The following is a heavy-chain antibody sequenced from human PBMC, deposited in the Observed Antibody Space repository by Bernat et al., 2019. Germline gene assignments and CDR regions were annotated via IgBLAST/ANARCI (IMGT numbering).Heavy chain of an antibody. CDR2: INAGNGDT. J-gene: IGHJ5*02. Sequence: QVQLVQSGAEVKKPGASVKVSCKASGYTFTSYAMHWVRQAPGQGLEWMGWINAGNGDTKYSQKFQGRVTITRDTSASTAYMELSSLRPEDTAVYYCARDNTEVTTLGGNSYTWFAPWGQGPLVTVSS. D-gene: IGHD3-16*01. V-gene: IGHV1-3*01. CDR1: GYTFTSYA. CDR3: ARDNTEVTTLGGNSYTWFAP.